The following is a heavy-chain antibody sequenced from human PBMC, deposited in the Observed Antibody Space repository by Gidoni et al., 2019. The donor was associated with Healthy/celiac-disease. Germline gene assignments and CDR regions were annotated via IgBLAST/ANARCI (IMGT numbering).Heavy chain of an antibody. D-gene: IGHD3-3*01. Sequence: QVQLQESGPGLVKPSGTLSLTCAISGGSISSSNWWSWVRQPPGKGLEWLREIYHSGSTNYNPSLKSRVTISVDKSKNQFSLKLSSVTAADTAVYYCARAGEWLGYYYYGMDVWGQGTTVTVSS. J-gene: IGHJ6*02. CDR2: IYHSGST. CDR1: GGSISSSNW. CDR3: ARAGEWLGYYYYGMDV. V-gene: IGHV4-4*02.